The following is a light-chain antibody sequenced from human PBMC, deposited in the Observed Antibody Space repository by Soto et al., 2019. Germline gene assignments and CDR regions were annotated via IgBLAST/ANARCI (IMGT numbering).Light chain of an antibody. CDR1: QSVSSSY. V-gene: IGKV3-20*01. J-gene: IGKJ5*01. CDR2: GAS. CDR3: QQYGSSRIT. Sequence: EIVLTHSPGTLSLYPWEIATLSCRASQSVSSSYLAWYQQKPGQAPRLLIYGASSRATGIPDRFSGSGSGTDFTLTISRLEPEDFAVYYCQQYGSSRITFGQGTRLEIK.